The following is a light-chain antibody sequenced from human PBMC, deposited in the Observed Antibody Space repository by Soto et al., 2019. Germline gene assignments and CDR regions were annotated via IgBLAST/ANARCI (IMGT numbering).Light chain of an antibody. J-gene: IGKJ1*01. Sequence: DIPMTQSPSTLSASVGDRVTITCRASQSISSWLAWYQQKPGKAPKLLIYKASSLESGVPSRSSGSGSGTEFTLTIRSLQPDDFATYYCQQYNSYWTFGQGTKVEL. CDR1: QSISSW. CDR3: QQYNSYWT. V-gene: IGKV1-5*03. CDR2: KAS.